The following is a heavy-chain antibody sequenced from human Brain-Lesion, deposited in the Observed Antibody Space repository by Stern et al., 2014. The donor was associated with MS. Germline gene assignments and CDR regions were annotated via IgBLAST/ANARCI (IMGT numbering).Heavy chain of an antibody. CDR3: ATLSPGAGGNYYRHFDY. CDR2: FDPEDGET. CDR1: GYTLTELS. Sequence: VQLVESGAEVKKPGASVKVSCKVSGYTLTELSMHWVRQAPRTGLERMGGFDPEDGETIYAQKFQGRVTMTEDTSTDTAYMELSSLRSEDTAVYYCATLSPGAGGNYYRHFDYWGQGTLVTVSS. D-gene: IGHD1-26*01. V-gene: IGHV1-24*01. J-gene: IGHJ4*02.